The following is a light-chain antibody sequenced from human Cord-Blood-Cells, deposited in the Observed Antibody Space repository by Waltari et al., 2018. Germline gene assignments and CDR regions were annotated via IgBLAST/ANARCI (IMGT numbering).Light chain of an antibody. J-gene: IGLJ1*01. CDR2: RDS. Sequence: SYELTQPLSVSVALGQTARITCVGTNIGSKNVHWYQQKPGQAPVLVIYRDSNRPSGIPERFSGSNSGNTATRTISRAQAGDEADYYCQVWDSSTYVFGTGTKVTVL. CDR1: NIGSKN. CDR3: QVWDSSTYV. V-gene: IGLV3-9*01.